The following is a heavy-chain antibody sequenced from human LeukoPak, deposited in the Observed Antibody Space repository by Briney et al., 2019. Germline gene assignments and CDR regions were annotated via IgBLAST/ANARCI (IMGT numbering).Heavy chain of an antibody. J-gene: IGHJ4*02. CDR2: IFGSGGST. CDR3: AKTTTGYSSGRFPGWPVDY. Sequence: GGSLGLSCAASGFTFSSYAMYWVRQAPGKGLEWVSGIFGSGGSTPYADSVKGRFTISRDNSKNTVYLQMNSLRAEDTAVYYCAKTTTGYSSGRFPGWPVDYWGQGTLVTVSS. D-gene: IGHD6-19*01. V-gene: IGHV3-23*01. CDR1: GFTFSSYA.